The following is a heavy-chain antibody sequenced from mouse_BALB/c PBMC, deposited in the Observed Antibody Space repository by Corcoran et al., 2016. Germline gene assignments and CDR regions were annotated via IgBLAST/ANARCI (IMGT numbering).Heavy chain of an antibody. CDR2: INTYTGEP. J-gene: IGHJ4*01. D-gene: IGHD3-3*01. CDR1: GYTFTNYG. V-gene: IGHV9-3-1*01. CDR3: ARSGLYYAMDY. Sequence: QIQLVQSGPELKKPGETVKISCKASGYTFTNYGMNWVKQAPGKGLKWMGWINTYTGEPTYADDFKGRFAFSLETAASSAYLQINNLKNEDTATYFCARSGLYYAMDYWCQGTSVTVSS.